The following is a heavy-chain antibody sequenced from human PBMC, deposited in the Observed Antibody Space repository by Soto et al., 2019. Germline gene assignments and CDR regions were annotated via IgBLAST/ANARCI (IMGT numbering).Heavy chain of an antibody. CDR2: INHSGST. CDR3: ARDLYSSSPY. J-gene: IGHJ4*02. Sequence: SETLSLTCDVDGGSFSGYYWSWIRQPPGKGLEWIGEINHSGSTNYNPSLKSRVTISVDTSKNQFSLKLSSVTAADTAVYYCARDLYSSSPYWGQGTLVTVSS. CDR1: GGSFSGYY. D-gene: IGHD6-6*01. V-gene: IGHV4-34*01.